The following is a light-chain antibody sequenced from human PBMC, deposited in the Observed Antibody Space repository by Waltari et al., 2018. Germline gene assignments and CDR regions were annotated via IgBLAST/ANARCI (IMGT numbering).Light chain of an antibody. J-gene: IGKJ1*01. Sequence: DVVMTQSPDSLAVSLGERATINCKSSQSLLYTSNNKNYLAWYQQKPGQPPTILIYWASILESGVPDRFGGSGSGTDFTLPISGLQAEDVASYFCLQYLHTPRTFGQGTKVEIK. CDR3: LQYLHTPRT. CDR2: WAS. CDR1: QSLLYTSNNKNY. V-gene: IGKV4-1*01.